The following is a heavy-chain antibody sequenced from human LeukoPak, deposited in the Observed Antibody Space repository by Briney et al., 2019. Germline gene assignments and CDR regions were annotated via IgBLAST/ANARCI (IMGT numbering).Heavy chain of an antibody. D-gene: IGHD6-13*01. CDR2: ISYDGSNK. Sequence: GGSLRLSCAASGFTFSSYGMHWVRQAPGKGLEWVAVISYDGSNKYYADSVKGRFTVSRDNSKNTLCLQMNSLRSDDTAVYYCARDGRGWQQLNKLDYWGQGTLVTVSS. V-gene: IGHV3-30*03. CDR1: GFTFSSYG. CDR3: ARDGRGWQQLNKLDY. J-gene: IGHJ4*02.